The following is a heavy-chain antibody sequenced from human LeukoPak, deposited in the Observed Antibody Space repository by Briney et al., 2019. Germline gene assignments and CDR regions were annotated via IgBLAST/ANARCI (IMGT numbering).Heavy chain of an antibody. J-gene: IGHJ4*02. CDR3: ANIFGGNSHRSDY. CDR2: IKTKTDGGTT. V-gene: IGHV3-15*01. D-gene: IGHD4-23*01. CDR1: GFTLSSAW. Sequence: PGGSLELSCAASGFTLSSAWMSWVRQAPGQGLEWLGRIKTKTDGGTTDYAAPVKGRFTISRDDPKDTLYLQMNSLKSDDTAVYYCANIFGGNSHRSDYWGQGTLVTVSS.